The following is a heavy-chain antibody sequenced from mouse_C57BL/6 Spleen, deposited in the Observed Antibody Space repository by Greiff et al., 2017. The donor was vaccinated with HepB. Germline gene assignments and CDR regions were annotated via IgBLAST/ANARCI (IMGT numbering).Heavy chain of an antibody. D-gene: IGHD1-1*01. Sequence: DVKLQESGGGLVKPGGSLKLSCAASGFTFSDYGMHWVRQAPEKGLEWVAYISSGSSTIYYADTVKGRFTISRDNAKNTLFLQMTSLRSEDTAMYYCARSYRSSYDWYFDVWGTGTTVTVSS. CDR3: ARSYRSSYDWYFDV. CDR1: GFTFSDYG. J-gene: IGHJ1*03. V-gene: IGHV5-17*01. CDR2: ISSGSSTI.